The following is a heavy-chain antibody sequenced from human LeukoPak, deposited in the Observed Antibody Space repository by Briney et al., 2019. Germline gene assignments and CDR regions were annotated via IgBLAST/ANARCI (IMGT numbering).Heavy chain of an antibody. Sequence: ASVKVSCKASGYTFSSYYMHWVRQAPGQGLEWMGILNPGRGNTGYAQKFQGRVTLTRDTSISTAYMELTTLTSDDTAIYYCARGHRIINGLDVWGQGTTVIVSS. J-gene: IGHJ6*02. CDR1: GYTFSSYY. V-gene: IGHV1-46*01. CDR3: ARGHRIINGLDV. CDR2: LNPGRGNT.